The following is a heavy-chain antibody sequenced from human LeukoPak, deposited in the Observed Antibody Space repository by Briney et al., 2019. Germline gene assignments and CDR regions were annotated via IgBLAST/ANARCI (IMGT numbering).Heavy chain of an antibody. CDR1: GGSISSGSYY. CDR2: IYYSGRT. J-gene: IGHJ2*01. D-gene: IGHD3-22*01. Sequence: SETLSLTCTVSGGSISSGSYYWSWIRQPAGKGLEWIGSIYYSGRTYYKSSLKSRVTMSVDTSMNQLSLRLTSVTAADTALYYCARHKVHGQAVIVVVPSPDWFFDLWGRGTLVAVSS. V-gene: IGHV4-39*01. CDR3: ARHKVHGQAVIVVVPSPDWFFDL.